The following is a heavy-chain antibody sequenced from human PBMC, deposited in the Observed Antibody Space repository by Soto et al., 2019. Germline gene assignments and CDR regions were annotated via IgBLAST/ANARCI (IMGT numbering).Heavy chain of an antibody. CDR2: ISSSSSYI. Sequence: EVRLVESGGGLVKPGGSLRLSCAASGFTFSSYSMNWVRQAPGKGLEWVSSISSSSSYIYYADSVKGRFTISRDNAKNSLYLQMNSLRAEDTAVYYCARDYGDYDYYGMDVWGQGTTVTVSS. J-gene: IGHJ6*02. D-gene: IGHD4-17*01. V-gene: IGHV3-21*01. CDR3: ARDYGDYDYYGMDV. CDR1: GFTFSSYS.